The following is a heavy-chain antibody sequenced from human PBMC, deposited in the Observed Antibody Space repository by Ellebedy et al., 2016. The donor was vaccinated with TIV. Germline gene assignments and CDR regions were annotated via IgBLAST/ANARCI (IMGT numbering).Heavy chain of an antibody. CDR2: LVGSGDYT. D-gene: IGHD1-26*01. CDR1: GFTFSNYA. V-gene: IGHV3-23*01. J-gene: IGHJ6*02. Sequence: GESLKISCAASGFTFSNYALNCVRPAPGKGLEWVSGLVGSGDYTYYADSVKGRSTVSRDNSNNTLYLQMNSLRAEDTAVYYCAKAKGSNSFSGMDVWGLGTTVTVS. CDR3: AKAKGSNSFSGMDV.